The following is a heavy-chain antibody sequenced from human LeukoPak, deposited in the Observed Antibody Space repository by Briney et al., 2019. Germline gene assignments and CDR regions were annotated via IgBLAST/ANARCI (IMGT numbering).Heavy chain of an antibody. Sequence: PSETLSLTCTVSGGSISSSSYYWGWIRQPPGKGLEWIGSIYHSGSTYYNPSLKSRVTISVDTSKNQFSLKLSSVTAADTAVYYCARDPSYYYGSGSYPIRGIDYWGQGTLVTVFS. J-gene: IGHJ4*02. CDR2: IYHSGST. V-gene: IGHV4-39*07. CDR3: ARDPSYYYGSGSYPIRGIDY. D-gene: IGHD3-10*01. CDR1: GGSISSSSYY.